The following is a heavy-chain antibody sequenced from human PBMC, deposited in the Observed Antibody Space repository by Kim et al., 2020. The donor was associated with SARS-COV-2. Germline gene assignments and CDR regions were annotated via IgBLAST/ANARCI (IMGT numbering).Heavy chain of an antibody. CDR1: GFTFSSYA. J-gene: IGHJ4*02. CDR3: AKEGGVQLWFPHGSGYYDPNFDY. Sequence: GGSLRLSCAASGFTFSSYAMSWVRQAPGKGLEWVSAISGSGGSTYYADSVKGRFTISRDNSKNTLYLQMNSLRAEDTAVYYCAKEGGVQLWFPHGSGYYDPNFDYWGQGTLVTVSS. CDR2: ISGSGGST. V-gene: IGHV3-23*01. D-gene: IGHD3-22*01.